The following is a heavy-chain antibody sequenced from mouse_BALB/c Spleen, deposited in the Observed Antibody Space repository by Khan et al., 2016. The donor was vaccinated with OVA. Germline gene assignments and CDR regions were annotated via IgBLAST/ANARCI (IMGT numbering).Heavy chain of an antibody. J-gene: IGHJ2*01. Sequence: EVELVESGPGLVKPSQSLSLTCTVTGYSITSGYGWNWIRQFPGNKLEWMGYISYSGSTNYNPSLKSRISITRDTSSNTAYLQLSGLTSEDTAVNYCARMARKWGQGTTLTVS. V-gene: IGHV3-2*02. CDR3: ARMARK. CDR2: ISYSGST. CDR1: GYSITSGYG.